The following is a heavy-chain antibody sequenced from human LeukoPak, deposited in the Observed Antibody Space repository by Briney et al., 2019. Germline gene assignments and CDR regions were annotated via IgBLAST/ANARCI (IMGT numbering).Heavy chain of an antibody. CDR3: ARAGYIAAAGPYYYYMDV. D-gene: IGHD6-13*01. Sequence: GASVKVSCKASGYTFTSYYMHWVRQAPGQGLEWMGIINPSGGSTSYAQKFQGRVTMTRDMSTSTVYMELSSLRSEDTAVYYCARAGYIAAAGPYYYYMDVWGKGTTVTVSS. V-gene: IGHV1-46*01. CDR2: INPSGGST. CDR1: GYTFTSYY. J-gene: IGHJ6*03.